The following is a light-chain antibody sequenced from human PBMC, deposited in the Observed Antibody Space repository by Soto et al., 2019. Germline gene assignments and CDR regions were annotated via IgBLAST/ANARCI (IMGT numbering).Light chain of an antibody. Sequence: SYELTQPPSVSVSPGQTASITCSGDKLGGKYAHWYHQKPGQSPVVVIYQDTKRPSGIHERFSGSKSGNTATLTISGTRAMDEAYYYGQAWDNGTAVFGGGTKLTVL. CDR2: QDT. V-gene: IGLV3-1*01. J-gene: IGLJ2*01. CDR3: QAWDNGTAV. CDR1: KLGGKY.